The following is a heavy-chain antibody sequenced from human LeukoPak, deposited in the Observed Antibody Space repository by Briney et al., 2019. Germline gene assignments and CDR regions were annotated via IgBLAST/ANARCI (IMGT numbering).Heavy chain of an antibody. J-gene: IGHJ4*02. V-gene: IGHV3-21*01. D-gene: IGHD3-22*01. CDR1: GFTFSSYS. CDR3: ARAPAYYYDSSGLN. CDR2: ISSSSSYI. Sequence: GGSLRLSCAASGFTFSSYSMNWVRQAPGKGLEWVSSISSSSSYIYYADSVKGRFTISRDDAKNSLYLQMNSLRAEDTAVYYCARAPAYYYDSSGLNWGQGTLVTVSS.